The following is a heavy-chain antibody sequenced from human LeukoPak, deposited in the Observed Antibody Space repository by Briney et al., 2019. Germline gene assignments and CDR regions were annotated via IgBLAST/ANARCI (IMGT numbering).Heavy chain of an antibody. CDR3: ASEATGYYYYYMDV. J-gene: IGHJ6*03. V-gene: IGHV4-39*01. CDR1: GGSISSSSYY. Sequence: SETLSLTCTVSGGSISSSSYYWGWIRQPPGKGLEWIGSIYYSGSTYYNPSLKSRVTISVDTSKNQFSLKLSSVTAADTAVYYCASEATGYYYYYMDVWGKGTTVTVSS. CDR2: IYYSGST. D-gene: IGHD3-9*01.